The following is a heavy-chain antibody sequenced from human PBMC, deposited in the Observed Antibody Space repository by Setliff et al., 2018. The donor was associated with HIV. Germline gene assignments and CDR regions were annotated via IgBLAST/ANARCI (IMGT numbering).Heavy chain of an antibody. J-gene: IGHJ5*02. D-gene: IGHD2-15*01. CDR2: ITPMYGVT. CDR3: ALPYCSGGNCWSSASLPPAGWFDP. CDR1: GGTFSSYV. Sequence: SVKVSCKASGGTFSSYVISWVRQAPGQGPEWMGGITPMYGVTNYAQKFQGRVTITTDESTSTAYMELSSLGSEDTAVYYCALPYCSGGNCWSSASLPPAGWFDPWGQGTLVTVSS. V-gene: IGHV1-69*05.